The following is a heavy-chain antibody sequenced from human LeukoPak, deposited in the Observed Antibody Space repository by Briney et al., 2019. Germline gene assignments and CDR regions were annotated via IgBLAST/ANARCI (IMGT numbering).Heavy chain of an antibody. J-gene: IGHJ4*02. Sequence: GESLKISCKGSGYSFTSYWIGWVRQVPGKGLEWMGIIHPGDSDTRYSPSFQGQVTISADKSITTAYLHWSSLKASDTAMYYCARRTGTYYEIDYWGQGTLVTVSS. V-gene: IGHV5-51*01. CDR1: GYSFTSYW. CDR3: ARRTGTYYEIDY. CDR2: IHPGDSDT. D-gene: IGHD1-26*01.